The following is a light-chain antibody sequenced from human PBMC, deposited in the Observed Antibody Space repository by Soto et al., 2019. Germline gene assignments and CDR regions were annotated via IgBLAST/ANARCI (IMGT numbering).Light chain of an antibody. CDR2: GAS. Sequence: ETVITQSPATLCVSPGGRATLAWRASQSIRDTLAWYQQKPGQAPRLPIHGASTRDTGFPARFSGTGSGTDCTLTISRLQSEDFAIYSCQQYNNWPWTFGQGTKVDIK. CDR1: QSIRDT. CDR3: QQYNNWPWT. V-gene: IGKV3-15*01. J-gene: IGKJ1*01.